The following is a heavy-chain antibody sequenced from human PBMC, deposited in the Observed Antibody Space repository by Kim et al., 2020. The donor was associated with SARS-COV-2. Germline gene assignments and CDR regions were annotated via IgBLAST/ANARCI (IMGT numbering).Heavy chain of an antibody. J-gene: IGHJ4*02. CDR2: FDPEDGGT. V-gene: IGHV1-24*01. CDR3: ATAPSSYESCDK. D-gene: IGHD3-3*01. CDR1: GHTLSEIP. Sequence: ASVKVSCKVSGHTLSEIPMHWVRQAPGKGLEWMGGFDPEDGGTIYAQKFLDRVTMTADTSTGTAYLNMDSLEYDDTAVYYCATAPSSYESCDKWGQGTL.